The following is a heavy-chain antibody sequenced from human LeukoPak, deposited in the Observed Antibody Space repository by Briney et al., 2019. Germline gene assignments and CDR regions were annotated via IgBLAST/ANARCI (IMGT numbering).Heavy chain of an antibody. CDR2: IYTSGST. CDR1: GGPISSYY. D-gene: IGHD2-2*01. Sequence: SETLSLTCTVSGGPISSYYWSWIRQPPGKGLEWIGYIYTSGSTNYNPSLKSRVTISVDTSKNQFSLKLSSVTAADTAVYYCARLKVGCSSTSCYYMDVWGKGATVTVSS. J-gene: IGHJ6*03. V-gene: IGHV4-4*09. CDR3: ARLKVGCSSTSCYYMDV.